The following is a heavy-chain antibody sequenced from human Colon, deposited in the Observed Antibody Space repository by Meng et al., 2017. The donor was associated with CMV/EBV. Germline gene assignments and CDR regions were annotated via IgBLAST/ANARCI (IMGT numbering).Heavy chain of an antibody. Sequence: FTGYYMHWVRQAPGQGLEWMGWINPNSGGTNYAQKFQGRVTMTRDTSISTAYMELSRLRSDDTAVYYCARDLSPITYYDFWSGSDYWGQGTLVTVSS. D-gene: IGHD3-3*01. CDR3: ARDLSPITYYDFWSGSDY. V-gene: IGHV1-2*02. CDR2: INPNSGGT. CDR1: FTGYY. J-gene: IGHJ4*02.